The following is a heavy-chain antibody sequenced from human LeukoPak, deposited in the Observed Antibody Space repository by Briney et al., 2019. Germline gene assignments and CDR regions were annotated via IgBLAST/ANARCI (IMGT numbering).Heavy chain of an antibody. J-gene: IGHJ4*02. CDR3: ARVGGRGIDY. V-gene: IGHV3-48*01. CDR1: GFTFGSFS. D-gene: IGHD1-26*01. Sequence: GGSLRLSRAASGFTFGSFSMSWVRQAPGMGLEWASYIGSSSSTIYYADSVKGRFTISRDNVKKSLYLQMNSLRAEDTAVYYCARVGGRGIDYWGQGTLVTVSS. CDR2: IGSSSSTI.